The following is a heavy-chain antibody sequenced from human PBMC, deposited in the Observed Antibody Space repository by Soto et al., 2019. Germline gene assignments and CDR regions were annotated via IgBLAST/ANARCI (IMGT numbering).Heavy chain of an antibody. CDR1: GGSISSGGYY. CDR2: IYYSGST. D-gene: IGHD3-3*01. J-gene: IGHJ5*02. Sequence: SETRSLTCTVSGGSISSGGYYWSWIRQHPGKGLEWIGYIYYSGSTYYNPSLKSRVTISVDTSKNQFSLKLSSVTAADTAVYYCAREGFWSGYYMGWFDPWGQGTLVTVSS. V-gene: IGHV4-31*03. CDR3: AREGFWSGYYMGWFDP.